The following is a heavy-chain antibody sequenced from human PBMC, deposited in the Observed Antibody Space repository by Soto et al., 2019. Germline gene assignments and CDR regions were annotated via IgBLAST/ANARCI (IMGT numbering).Heavy chain of an antibody. CDR3: ARSIGSGGVMGGFDY. CDR1: GGTFNKYA. CDR2: IIPIFETP. Sequence: QVQLVQSGAEVRKPGSAVRVSCKASGGTFNKYAMNWVRQAPGQGLEWMAGIIPIFETPRYAQQFQGRVTITVDESTTTAYMELSSLRSDDTALYYCARSIGSGGVMGGFDYWGQGTLVTVAS. J-gene: IGHJ4*02. V-gene: IGHV1-69*01. D-gene: IGHD3-16*01.